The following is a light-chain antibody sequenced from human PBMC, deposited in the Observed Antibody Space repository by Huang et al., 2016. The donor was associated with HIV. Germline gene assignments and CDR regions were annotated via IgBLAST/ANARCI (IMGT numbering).Light chain of an antibody. CDR3: QQYSTSPT. Sequence: EIVLTQSPGTLSLSPGERASLSCRTSQSISSSYLAWYQQSPGQAPRLLIYGASSRATGSPDRFSGSGSGTHFTLTISRLEPEDFAVYFCQQYSTSPTFGLGTKLEIK. V-gene: IGKV3-20*01. CDR1: QSISSSY. J-gene: IGKJ2*01. CDR2: GAS.